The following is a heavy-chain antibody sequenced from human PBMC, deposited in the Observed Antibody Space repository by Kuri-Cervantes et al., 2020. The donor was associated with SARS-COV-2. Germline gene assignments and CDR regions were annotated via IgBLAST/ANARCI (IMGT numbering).Heavy chain of an antibody. D-gene: IGHD3-16*02. CDR1: GFTFSSYA. V-gene: IGHV3-23*01. Sequence: ESLKISCAASGFTFSSYAMSWVRQAPGKGLEWVSAISGSGGSTYYADSVKGRFTISRDNAKNSLYLQMNSLRDEDTAVYYCARDQFGYDYIWGSYRQNDAFDIWGQGTMVTVSS. J-gene: IGHJ3*02. CDR3: ARDQFGYDYIWGSYRQNDAFDI. CDR2: ISGSGGST.